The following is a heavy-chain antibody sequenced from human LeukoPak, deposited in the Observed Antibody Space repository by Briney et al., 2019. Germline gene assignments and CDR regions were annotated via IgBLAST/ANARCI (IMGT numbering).Heavy chain of an antibody. CDR2: IWYDGSNK. D-gene: IGHD6-19*01. Sequence: GGSLRLSCAASGFTFSSYGMHWVRQAPGKGLEWVAVIWYDGSNKYYADSVKGRFTISRDNSKNTLYLQMNSLRAEDTAVYYCAGGDSSGFFGAFDIWGQGTMVTVSS. CDR1: GFTFSSYG. V-gene: IGHV3-33*01. CDR3: AGGDSSGFFGAFDI. J-gene: IGHJ3*02.